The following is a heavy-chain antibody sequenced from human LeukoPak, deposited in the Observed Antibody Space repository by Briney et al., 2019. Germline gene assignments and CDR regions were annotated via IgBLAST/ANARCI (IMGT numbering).Heavy chain of an antibody. Sequence: PSETLSLTCAVSGGSISSAGYYWSWIRQPPGKGLEGIGYIYHSGSSYYNPSLKSRVTISVDRSKNQFSLKLSSLTAADTAVYYCARGGGQWLVRWFDPWGQGTLVTVSS. D-gene: IGHD6-19*01. V-gene: IGHV4-30-2*01. CDR1: GGSISSAGYY. J-gene: IGHJ5*02. CDR2: IYHSGSS. CDR3: ARGGGQWLVRWFDP.